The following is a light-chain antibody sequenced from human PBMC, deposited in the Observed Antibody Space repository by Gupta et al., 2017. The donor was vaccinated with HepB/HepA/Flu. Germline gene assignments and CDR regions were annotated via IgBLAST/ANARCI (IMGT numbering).Light chain of an antibody. CDR1: SRDVGYYNY. CDR2: DLT. Sequence: QSALTQPPPLSGSPGQSVTISSTGPSRDVGYYNYVSWYQQHPGKAPKLIIYDLTKRPAGVPDRFSGSKSGNTASLTISGLQAEDEADYYCCSYSATYSFELFGGGTKLTVL. CDR3: CSYSATYSFEL. V-gene: IGLV2-11*01. J-gene: IGLJ2*01.